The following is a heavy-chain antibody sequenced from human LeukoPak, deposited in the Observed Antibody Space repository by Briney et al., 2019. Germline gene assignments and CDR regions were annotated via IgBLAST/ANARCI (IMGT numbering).Heavy chain of an antibody. D-gene: IGHD5-18*01. CDR1: GFTFSSYS. CDR3: ARTLGGYSYGYVGYYFDY. CDR2: ISSSSSYI. Sequence: GGSLRLSCAASGFTFSSYSMNWVRQAPGKGLEWVSSISSSSSYIYYADSVKGRFTISRDNAKNSLYLQVNSLRAEDTAVYYCARTLGGYSYGYVGYYFDYWGQGTLVTVSS. J-gene: IGHJ4*02. V-gene: IGHV3-21*01.